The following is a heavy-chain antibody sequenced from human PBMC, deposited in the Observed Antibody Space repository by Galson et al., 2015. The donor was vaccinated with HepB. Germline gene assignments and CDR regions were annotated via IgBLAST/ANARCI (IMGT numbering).Heavy chain of an antibody. V-gene: IGHV4-38-2*02. CDR1: GYSISSGYY. J-gene: IGHJ5*02. Sequence: TLSLTCTVSGYSISSGYYWGWIRQPPGKGLEWIGSIYHSGSTYYNPSLKSRVTISVDTSKNQFSLKLSSVTAADTAVYYCARDLGGTEFWEGWFDPWGQGTLVTVSS. CDR3: ARDLGGTEFWEGWFDP. D-gene: IGHD3-16*01. CDR2: IYHSGST.